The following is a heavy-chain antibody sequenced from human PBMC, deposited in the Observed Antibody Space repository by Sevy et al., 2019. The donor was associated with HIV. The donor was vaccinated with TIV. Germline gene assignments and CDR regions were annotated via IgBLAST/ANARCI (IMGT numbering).Heavy chain of an antibody. CDR2: ISYDGSNK. CDR3: ARDRDTDYYYYMDV. Sequence: GGSLRLSCAASGFTFSSYAMHWVRQAPGKGLEWVAVISYDGSNKYYADSVKGRFTISRDNSKNTLYLQMNSLRAEDTAVYYCARDRDTDYYYYMDVWGKGTTVTVSS. V-gene: IGHV3-30*04. J-gene: IGHJ6*03. D-gene: IGHD5-18*01. CDR1: GFTFSSYA.